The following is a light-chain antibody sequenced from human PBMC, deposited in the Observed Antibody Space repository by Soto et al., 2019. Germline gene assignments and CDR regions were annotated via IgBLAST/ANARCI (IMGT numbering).Light chain of an antibody. Sequence: QSVLTQPPSASGTPGQRVTISCSGSSSNIGRNYVYWYQQLPGTAPKLLIYRNSQRPSGVPDRFSGSQSGTSASLAISGLRSEDEADYYCAAWDDSLSGVLFGGGTQLTVL. V-gene: IGLV1-47*01. CDR2: RNS. CDR3: AAWDDSLSGVL. J-gene: IGLJ2*01. CDR1: SSNIGRNY.